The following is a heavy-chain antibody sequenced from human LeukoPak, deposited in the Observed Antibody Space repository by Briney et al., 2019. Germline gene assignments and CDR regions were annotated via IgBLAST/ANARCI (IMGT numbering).Heavy chain of an antibody. Sequence: PSETLSLTCTVSGGSISSGGYYWTWVRQPAGKGLEWIGRTYTSGYTNYNPSLKSRVTIPVDTSKNQFSLKLSSVTAADTAVYYCARTTEGGYSYGYFYYYYMDVWGKGTTVTISS. CDR2: TYTSGYT. CDR3: ARTTEGGYSYGYFYYYYMDV. V-gene: IGHV4-61*02. J-gene: IGHJ6*03. D-gene: IGHD5-18*01. CDR1: GGSISSGGYY.